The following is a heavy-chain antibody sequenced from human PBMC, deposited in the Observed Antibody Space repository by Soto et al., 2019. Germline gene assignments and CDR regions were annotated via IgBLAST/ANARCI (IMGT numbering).Heavy chain of an antibody. D-gene: IGHD1-7*01. Sequence: SETLSLTCTVSGGSTSSRSYYWGWIRQAPGKGLEWIGSFDYSGNSYYNPSLKSRVTISADTSNNQFSLELNSVTAADTAVYYCARLSGTSHFYFYYYTDVCGKGTTVTVSS. J-gene: IGHJ6*03. CDR2: FDYSGNS. CDR1: GGSTSSRSYY. CDR3: ARLSGTSHFYFYYYTDV. V-gene: IGHV4-39*01.